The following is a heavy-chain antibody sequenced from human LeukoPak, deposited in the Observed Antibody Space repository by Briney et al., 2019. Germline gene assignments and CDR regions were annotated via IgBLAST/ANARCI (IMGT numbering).Heavy chain of an antibody. Sequence: PGGSLRLSCVGSTFTFSDYGMHWVRQAPGKGLEWVAVISYDGSNKYYADSVKGRFTISRDNSKNTLYLQMNSLRAEDTAVYYCARDSGDYYSDMYNWFDPWGQGTLVTVSS. CDR2: ISYDGSNK. D-gene: IGHD2-21*02. CDR1: TFTFSDYG. J-gene: IGHJ5*02. V-gene: IGHV3-30*12. CDR3: ARDSGDYYSDMYNWFDP.